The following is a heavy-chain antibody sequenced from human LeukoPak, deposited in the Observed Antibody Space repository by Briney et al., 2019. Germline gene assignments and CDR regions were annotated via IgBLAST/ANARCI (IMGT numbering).Heavy chain of an antibody. CDR3: ARVYSSSSGKNAFDI. Sequence: GGSLRLSCAASGFIFSNYWMSWVRQAPGKGLEWVANIKQDGTEKDYVASVRGRFTISRDNAKNSLYLQVNSLRAEDTAVYYCARVYSSSSGKNAFDIWGQGTMVTVSS. CDR2: IKQDGTEK. V-gene: IGHV3-7*03. CDR1: GFIFSNYW. D-gene: IGHD6-6*01. J-gene: IGHJ3*02.